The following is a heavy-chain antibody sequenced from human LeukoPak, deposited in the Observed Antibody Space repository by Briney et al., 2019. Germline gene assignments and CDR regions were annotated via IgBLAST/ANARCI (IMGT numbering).Heavy chain of an antibody. Sequence: EASVKVSCKVSGYTLTELSMHWVRQAPGKGLEWMGGFDPEDGETIYAQKFQGRVTMTEDTSTDTAYMELSSLRSEDTAVYYCATLVAAAGTYYYYMDVWGKGTTVTVSS. CDR2: FDPEDGET. J-gene: IGHJ6*03. V-gene: IGHV1-24*01. CDR1: GYTLTELS. D-gene: IGHD6-13*01. CDR3: ATLVAAAGTYYYYMDV.